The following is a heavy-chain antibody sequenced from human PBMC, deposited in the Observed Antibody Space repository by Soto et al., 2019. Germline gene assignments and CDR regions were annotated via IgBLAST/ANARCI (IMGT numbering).Heavy chain of an antibody. D-gene: IGHD5-18*01. Sequence: GGSLRLSCAASGFTFSDYYMSWIRQAPGKGLGWVSSITSSGSTTYYTDSVKGRFTISRDNAKNSLYLQMNSLRAEGTAVYYCARERYSYGPYYFDYWGQGTLVTVSS. V-gene: IGHV3-11*01. CDR2: ITSSGSTT. J-gene: IGHJ4*02. CDR3: ARERYSYGPYYFDY. CDR1: GFTFSDYY.